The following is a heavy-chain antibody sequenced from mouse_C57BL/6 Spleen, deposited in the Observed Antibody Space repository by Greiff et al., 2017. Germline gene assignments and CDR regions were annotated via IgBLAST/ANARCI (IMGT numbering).Heavy chain of an antibody. CDR1: GFTFSSYT. D-gene: IGHD2-4*01. Sequence: EVKLVESGGGLVKPGGSLKLSCAASGFTFSSYTMSWVRQTPEKRLEWVATISGGGGNTYYPDSVKGRFTISRDNAKNTLYLQMSSLRSEDTALYYCAREGGLPSLFDYWGQGTTLTVSS. V-gene: IGHV5-9*01. CDR2: ISGGGGNT. CDR3: AREGGLPSLFDY. J-gene: IGHJ2*01.